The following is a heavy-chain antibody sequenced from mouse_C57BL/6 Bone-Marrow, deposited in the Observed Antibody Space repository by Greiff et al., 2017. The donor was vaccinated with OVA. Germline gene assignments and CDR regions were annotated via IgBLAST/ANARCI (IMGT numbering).Heavy chain of an antibody. D-gene: IGHD2-4*01. J-gene: IGHJ4*01. CDR2: IDPSDSYT. CDR1: GYTFTSYW. Sequence: VQLQQPGAELVMPGASVKLSCKASGYTFTSYWMHWVKQRPGQGLEWIGEIDPSDSYTNYNQKFKGKSTLTVDKSSSTAYMQLSSLTSEDSAVYYCARSDYDWDYYAMDYWGQGTSVTVSS. CDR3: ARSDYDWDYYAMDY. V-gene: IGHV1-69*01.